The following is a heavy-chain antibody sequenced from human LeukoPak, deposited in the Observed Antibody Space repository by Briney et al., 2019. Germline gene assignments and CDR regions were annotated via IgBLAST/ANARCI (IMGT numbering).Heavy chain of an antibody. Sequence: PGGSLRLSCAASGFTFSSYAMSWVRQAPGKGLEWVSAISGSGGSTYYADSVKGRFTISRDNSKNTLYLQMNSLRAEDTAVYYCAKDQFSRSSLTYGMDVWGQGTTVTVSS. CDR2: ISGSGGST. CDR3: AKDQFSRSSLTYGMDV. J-gene: IGHJ6*02. D-gene: IGHD1-26*01. V-gene: IGHV3-23*01. CDR1: GFTFSSYA.